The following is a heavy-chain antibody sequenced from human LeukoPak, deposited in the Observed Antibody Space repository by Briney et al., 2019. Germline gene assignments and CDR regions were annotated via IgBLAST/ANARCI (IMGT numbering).Heavy chain of an antibody. CDR3: ARDRWDSYGPAYYYYGMDV. CDR2: IWYDGSNK. Sequence: GRSLRLSCAASGFTFSSYGMHWVRQAPGKGLEWVAVIWYDGSNKYYADSVKGRFTISRDNSKNTLYLQMNSLRAEDTAVYYCARDRWDSYGPAYYYYGMDVWGQGTTVTVSS. J-gene: IGHJ6*02. V-gene: IGHV3-33*01. D-gene: IGHD5-18*01. CDR1: GFTFSSYG.